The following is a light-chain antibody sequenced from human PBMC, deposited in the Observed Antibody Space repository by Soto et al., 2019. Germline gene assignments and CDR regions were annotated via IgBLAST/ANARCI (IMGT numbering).Light chain of an antibody. Sequence: QSVLTQPPSASRSPGQSVTISCTGTSTDIGGYDYVSWYQHLPGKAPKLMIYEVTKRPSGVPDRFSGSKSGNTASLTVSGLQAEDESHYYCSSYAGSNNFVLFGGGTKLTVL. J-gene: IGLJ2*01. V-gene: IGLV2-8*01. CDR2: EVT. CDR1: STDIGGYDY. CDR3: SSYAGSNNFVL.